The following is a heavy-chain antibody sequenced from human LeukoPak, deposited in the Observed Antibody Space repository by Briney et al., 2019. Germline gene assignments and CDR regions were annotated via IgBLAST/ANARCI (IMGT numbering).Heavy chain of an antibody. J-gene: IGHJ4*02. V-gene: IGHV4-59*12. D-gene: IGHD3-10*01. Sequence: PSETLSLTCTVSGGSISSYYWSWIRQPPGKGLEWIGYIYYSGSTNYNPSLKSRVTISVDTSKNQFSLKLSSVTAADTAVYYCARDFLKRFGESFSFDYWGQGTLVTVSS. CDR3: ARDFLKRFGESFSFDY. CDR2: IYYSGST. CDR1: GGSISSYY.